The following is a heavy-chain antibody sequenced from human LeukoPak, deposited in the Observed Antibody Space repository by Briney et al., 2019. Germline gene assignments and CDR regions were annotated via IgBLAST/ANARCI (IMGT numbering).Heavy chain of an antibody. D-gene: IGHD1-26*01. CDR2: ISGSGGST. J-gene: IGHJ3*02. V-gene: IGHV3-23*01. Sequence: ETLSLTCTVSGGSISSSNYYWGWIRQPPGKGLEWVSAISGSGGSTYYADSVKGRFTISRDNSKNTLYLQMNSLRAEDTAVYYCAKGEWEPLDAFDIWGQGTMVTVSS. CDR1: GGSISSSNYY. CDR3: AKGEWEPLDAFDI.